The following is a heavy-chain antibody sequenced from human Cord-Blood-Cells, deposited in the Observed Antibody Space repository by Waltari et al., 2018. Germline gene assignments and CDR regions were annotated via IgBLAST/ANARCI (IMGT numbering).Heavy chain of an antibody. D-gene: IGHD1-26*01. CDR2: IYYSGST. CDR1: GGSISSSSYY. Sequence: QLQLQESGPGLVKPSETLSLTCTVSGGSISSSSYYWGWIRQPPGKGLEWIGSIYYSGSTYYNPSLKSRVTISVDTSKNQFSLKLSSVTAADTAVYYCVILSRIVGAGYYFDYWGQGTLVTVSS. V-gene: IGHV4-39*01. J-gene: IGHJ4*02. CDR3: VILSRIVGAGYYFDY.